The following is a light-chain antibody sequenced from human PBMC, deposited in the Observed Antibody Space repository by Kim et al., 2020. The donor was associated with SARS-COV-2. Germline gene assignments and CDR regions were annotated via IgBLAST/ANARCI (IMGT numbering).Light chain of an antibody. CDR1: ELGDKY. Sequence: SYELTQPPSVSVSPGQTASITCSGDELGDKYVCWYQQRPGQSPVLVIYEDNKRASGIPERFSGSTSGDTVTLTISGTQAMDEADYYCQTWDTDTVVFGGGTQLTVL. V-gene: IGLV3-1*01. CDR2: EDN. CDR3: QTWDTDTVV. J-gene: IGLJ2*01.